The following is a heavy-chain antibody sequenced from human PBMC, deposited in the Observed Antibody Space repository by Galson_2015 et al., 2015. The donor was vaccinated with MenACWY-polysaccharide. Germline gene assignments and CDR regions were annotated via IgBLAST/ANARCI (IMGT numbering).Heavy chain of an antibody. J-gene: IGHJ4*02. Sequence: SLRLSCAASGFTFSSYAMSWVRQAPGKGLEWVSTISGSGLNTYYADSVKGRITMSRDNSKNTLNMQMNSLRAEDTAVYYCAKQIDEYYGSGNYYPPWDYWGQGTLVTVSS. CDR3: AKQIDEYYGSGNYYPPWDY. CDR2: ISGSGLNT. CDR1: GFTFSSYA. V-gene: IGHV3-23*01. D-gene: IGHD3-10*01.